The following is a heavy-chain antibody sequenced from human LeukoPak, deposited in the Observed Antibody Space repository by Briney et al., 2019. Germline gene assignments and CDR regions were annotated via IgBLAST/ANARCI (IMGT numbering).Heavy chain of an antibody. CDR2: IYYSGTT. CDR1: GGSISSSSHY. J-gene: IGHJ4*02. D-gene: IGHD2/OR15-2a*01. CDR3: ARRVIVATLDY. Sequence: SETLSLTCTVSGGSISSSSHYWAWIPQPPGTGLEWIGSIYYSGTTFYNPSLKSRLTISVDTSNNQFSLKLSSVTAADTAVYYCARRVIVATLDYWGQGTLVTVSS. V-gene: IGHV4-39*01.